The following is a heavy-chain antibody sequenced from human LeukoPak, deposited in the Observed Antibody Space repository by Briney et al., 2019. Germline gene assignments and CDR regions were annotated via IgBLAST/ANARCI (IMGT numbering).Heavy chain of an antibody. D-gene: IGHD3-22*01. CDR3: ARRYYDNSGHSYGYYFDY. CDR1: GYTFIDYY. Sequence: ASVKVSCKASGYTFIDYYMHWVRQAPGQGLEWMGIINPRGGSTIYAQDFQGRVTLTRDTSTSTVYMELSSLRSEDTAVYYCARRYYDNSGHSYGYYFDYWGQGTLVIVSS. J-gene: IGHJ4*02. CDR2: INPRGGST. V-gene: IGHV1-46*01.